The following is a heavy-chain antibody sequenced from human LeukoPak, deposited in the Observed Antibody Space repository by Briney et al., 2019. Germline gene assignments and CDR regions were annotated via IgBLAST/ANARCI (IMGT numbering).Heavy chain of an antibody. J-gene: IGHJ3*01. CDR3: TRHKRWLQFPDAFDV. CDR1: GGPIRDFY. Sequence: SETLSLTCTVSGGPIRDFYWSWIRLPPGKGLEWIGYTYHSGSTSYNTSLESRVAISVDMSKSQFSLELSSVTAADTAIYYCTRHKRWLQFPDAFDVWGQGTMVTVSS. V-gene: IGHV4-59*08. CDR2: TYHSGST. D-gene: IGHD5-24*01.